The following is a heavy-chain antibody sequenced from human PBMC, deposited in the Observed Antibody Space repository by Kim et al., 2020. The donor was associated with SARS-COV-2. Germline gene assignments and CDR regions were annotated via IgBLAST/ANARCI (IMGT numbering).Heavy chain of an antibody. J-gene: IGHJ4*02. Sequence: GEADSVKGRFTVSRDNAKNSLYLEMNSLRVEDTALYYCAKVVYSSDFGMDYWGQGTLVTVSS. CDR3: AKVVYSSDFGMDY. V-gene: IGHV3-9*01. D-gene: IGHD3-22*01.